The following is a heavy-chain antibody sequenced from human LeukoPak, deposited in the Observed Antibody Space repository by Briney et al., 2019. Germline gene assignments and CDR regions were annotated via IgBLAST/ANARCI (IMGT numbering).Heavy chain of an antibody. CDR3: ARGRTTVPDY. Sequence: GSLRLSCAASGFTVSSNYMSWVRQAPGKGLEWIGYIYYSGSTNYNPSLKSRVTISVDTSKNQFSLKLSSVTAADTAVYYCARGRTTVPDYWGQGTLVTVSS. D-gene: IGHD4-17*01. CDR1: GFTVSSNY. J-gene: IGHJ4*02. CDR2: IYYSGST. V-gene: IGHV4-59*02.